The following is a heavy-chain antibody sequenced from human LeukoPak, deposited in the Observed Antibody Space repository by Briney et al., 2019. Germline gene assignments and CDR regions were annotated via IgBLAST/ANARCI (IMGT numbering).Heavy chain of an antibody. CDR3: AGSLGYCTSNVCYLKY. D-gene: IGHD2-8*01. V-gene: IGHV1-18*01. CDR2: ISAQHGQT. CDR1: GYSENFYG. Sequence: ASVKVTCKTSGYSENFYGITWVRQVAGQGLEWMGWISAQHGQTEYAPNSQDRVTMTTDTYTNTAYMELRSLRSDDTAVYYCAGSLGYCTSNVCYLKYWGQGTLVTVSS. J-gene: IGHJ4*02.